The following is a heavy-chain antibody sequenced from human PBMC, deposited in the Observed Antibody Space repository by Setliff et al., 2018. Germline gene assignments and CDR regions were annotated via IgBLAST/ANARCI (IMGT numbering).Heavy chain of an antibody. D-gene: IGHD1-26*01. CDR2: IYASGST. J-gene: IGHJ4*02. Sequence: SETLSLTCTASGGSISSDSDYWSWIRQSAGKGLEWIGCIYASGSTEYNPSLGSRVTISVDTSRNQFSLQLSSVTSADTAIYYCTKGRVGLAARAGYWGQGTLVTVSS. CDR3: TKGRVGLAARAGY. V-gene: IGHV4-61*02. CDR1: GGSISSDSDY.